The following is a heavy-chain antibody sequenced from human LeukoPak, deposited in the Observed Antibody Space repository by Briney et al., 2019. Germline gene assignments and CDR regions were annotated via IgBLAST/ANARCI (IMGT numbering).Heavy chain of an antibody. CDR3: TRDFGDYYGTGSYSLY. CDR1: GFTFGDYA. V-gene: IGHV3-49*04. D-gene: IGHD3-10*01. Sequence: GGSLRLSCTASGFTFGDYAMSWVRQAPGKGLEWVGFIRSKAYGGTTEYAASVKGRFTISRDDSKSIAYLLMNSLKTEDTAVYYCTRDFGDYYGTGSYSLYWGQGTLVTVSS. CDR2: IRSKAYGGTT. J-gene: IGHJ4*02.